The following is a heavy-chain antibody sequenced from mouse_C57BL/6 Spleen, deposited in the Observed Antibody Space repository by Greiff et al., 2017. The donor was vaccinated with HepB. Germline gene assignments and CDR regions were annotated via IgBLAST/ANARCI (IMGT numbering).Heavy chain of an antibody. D-gene: IGHD1-1*01. J-gene: IGHJ1*03. CDR1: GYTFTSYW. CDR2: IDPSDSYT. Sequence: VQLQQPGAELVMPGASVKLSCKASGYTFTSYWMHWVKQRPGQGLEWIGEIDPSDSYTNYNQKFKGKSTLTVDKSSSTAYMQLSSLTSEDSAVYYCARGDYGSSYGYWYFDVWGTGTTVTVSS. CDR3: ARGDYGSSYGYWYFDV. V-gene: IGHV1-69*01.